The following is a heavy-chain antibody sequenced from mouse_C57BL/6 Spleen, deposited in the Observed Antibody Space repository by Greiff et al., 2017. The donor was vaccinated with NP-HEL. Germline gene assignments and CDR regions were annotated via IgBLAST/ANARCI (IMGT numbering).Heavy chain of an antibody. CDR1: GYSITSGYY. Sequence: EVKLLESGPGLVKPSQSLSLTCSVTGYSITSGYYWNWIRQFPGNKLEWMGYISYDGSNNYNPSLKNRISITRDTSKNQFFLKLNSVTTEDTATYYCARDRALPLYYFDYWGQGTTLTVSS. CDR3: ARDRALPLYYFDY. D-gene: IGHD3-1*01. J-gene: IGHJ2*01. V-gene: IGHV3-6*01. CDR2: ISYDGSN.